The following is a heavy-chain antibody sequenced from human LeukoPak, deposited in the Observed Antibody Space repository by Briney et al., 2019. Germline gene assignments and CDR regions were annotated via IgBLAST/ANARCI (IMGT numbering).Heavy chain of an antibody. Sequence: PSETLSLTCTVSGGSISSSSYYWGWIRQPPGKGLEWIGSIYYTGSTYYNPSLKSRVTISVDTSKNQFSLKLSSVTAADTAVYYCAREGYCTNGVCYLSDYWGQGTLVTVSS. J-gene: IGHJ4*02. CDR1: GGSISSSSYY. CDR3: AREGYCTNGVCYLSDY. D-gene: IGHD2-8*01. CDR2: IYYTGST. V-gene: IGHV4-39*07.